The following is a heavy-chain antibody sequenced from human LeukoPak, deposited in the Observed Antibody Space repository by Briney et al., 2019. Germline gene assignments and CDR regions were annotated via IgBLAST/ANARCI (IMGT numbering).Heavy chain of an antibody. CDR1: GGSISSGGYY. J-gene: IGHJ5*02. CDR2: IYYSGST. Sequence: SETLSLTCTVSGGSISSGGYYWSWIRQHPGKGLEWIGYIYYSGSTYYNPSLKSRVTISVDTSKNQFSLKLSSVTAADTAVYYCARGTKMATTPFDHWGQGTLVTVSS. CDR3: ARGTKMATTPFDH. V-gene: IGHV4-31*03. D-gene: IGHD5-24*01.